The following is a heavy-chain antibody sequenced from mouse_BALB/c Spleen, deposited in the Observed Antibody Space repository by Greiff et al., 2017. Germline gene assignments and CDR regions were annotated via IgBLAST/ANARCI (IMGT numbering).Heavy chain of an antibody. CDR1: GFSLTSYG. D-gene: IGHD3-1*01. Sequence: VKLVESGPGLVQPSQSLSITCTVSGFSLTSYGVHWVRQSPGKGLEWLGVIWSGGSTDYNAAFISRLSISKDNSKSQVFFKMNSLQANDTAIYYCTRNRDYAMDYWGQGTSVTVSS. V-gene: IGHV2-2*02. CDR2: IWSGGST. J-gene: IGHJ4*01. CDR3: TRNRDYAMDY.